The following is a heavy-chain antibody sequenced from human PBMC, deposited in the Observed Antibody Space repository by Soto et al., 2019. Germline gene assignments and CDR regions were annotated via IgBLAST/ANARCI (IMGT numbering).Heavy chain of an antibody. V-gene: IGHV4-31*03. CDR1: GGSISRSGYF. J-gene: IGHJ4*02. Sequence: SETLSLTCTVSGGSISRSGYFWSWIRQHPGKGLEWIGYIYDSGSTYYNPSLKSRVSLSVDTSKNQFSLNLTSVTAADTAMYYCARSSRSCFDYWGQGTLVTVSS. CDR2: IYDSGST. CDR3: ARSSRSCFDY.